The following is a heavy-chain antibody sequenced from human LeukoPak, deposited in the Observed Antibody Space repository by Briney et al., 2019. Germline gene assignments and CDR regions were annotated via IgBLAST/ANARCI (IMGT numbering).Heavy chain of an antibody. V-gene: IGHV4-59*01. D-gene: IGHD6-19*01. Sequence: SETLSLTCTVSGGSISSYHWSWIRQPPGKGLEWIGYIYYSGSTNYNPSLKSRVTISVDTSKNQFSLKLSSVTAADTAVYYCARDSSVAGTSFDYWGQGTLVTVSS. CDR1: GGSISSYH. CDR2: IYYSGST. J-gene: IGHJ4*02. CDR3: ARDSSVAGTSFDY.